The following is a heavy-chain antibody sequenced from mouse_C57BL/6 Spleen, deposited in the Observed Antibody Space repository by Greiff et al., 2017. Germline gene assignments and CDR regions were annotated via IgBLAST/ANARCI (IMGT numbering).Heavy chain of an antibody. CDR3: ARYKGAVVYFDY. J-gene: IGHJ2*01. D-gene: IGHD1-1*01. Sequence: EVKLVESGGGLVQPGGSLRLSCAASGFTFTDYYMSWVRQPPGKALEWLGFIRNKANGYTTEYSASVKGRFTISRDNSQSILYLQMNALRAEDSATYYCARYKGAVVYFDYWGQGTTLTVSS. V-gene: IGHV7-3*01. CDR1: GFTFTDYY. CDR2: IRNKANGYTT.